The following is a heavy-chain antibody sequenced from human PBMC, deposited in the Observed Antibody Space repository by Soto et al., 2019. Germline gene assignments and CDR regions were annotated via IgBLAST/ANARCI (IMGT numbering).Heavy chain of an antibody. D-gene: IGHD3-22*01. J-gene: IGHJ5*02. CDR3: ARDLEYYYDSSGYLNWFDP. CDR1: GGSISSSNW. V-gene: IGHV4-4*02. CDR2: IYHSGST. Sequence: PSETLSLTCAVSGGSISSSNWWSWVRQPPGKGLEWIGEIYHSGSTNYNPSLKSRVTISVDKSKNKFSLKLSSVTAADTAVYYCARDLEYYYDSSGYLNWFDPWGQGTLVT.